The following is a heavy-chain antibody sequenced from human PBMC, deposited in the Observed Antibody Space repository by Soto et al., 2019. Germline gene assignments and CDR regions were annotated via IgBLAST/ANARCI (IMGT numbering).Heavy chain of an antibody. V-gene: IGHV5-51*01. CDR3: ARKDKSGYFNWFDP. D-gene: IGHD3-22*01. CDR2: IFPSDSDT. J-gene: IGHJ5*02. CDR1: GYRFTSYW. Sequence: PGESLKISCRTSGYRFTSYWIAWVRQMPGKGLEWMGIIFPSDSDTRYSPSFQGQVTISADRSTSTVFLQWASLKASNTAVYFCARKDKSGYFNWFDPWGQGTLVTVSS.